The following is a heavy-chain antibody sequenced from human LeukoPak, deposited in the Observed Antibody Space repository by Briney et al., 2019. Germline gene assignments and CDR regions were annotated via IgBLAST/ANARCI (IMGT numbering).Heavy chain of an antibody. CDR2: IQQHGSET. D-gene: IGHD2-2*01. J-gene: IGHJ1*01. CDR3: ATYSSSNGREFQY. V-gene: IGHV3-7*01. CDR1: GFTFSNYW. Sequence: GGSLRLSCEGSGFTFSNYWMSWVRQAPGKGLEWVANIQQHGSETYYRDSVKGRFTISRDNAKNSLYLQMSSLRAEDTAVYYCATYSSSNGREFQYWGQGTLVTVSS.